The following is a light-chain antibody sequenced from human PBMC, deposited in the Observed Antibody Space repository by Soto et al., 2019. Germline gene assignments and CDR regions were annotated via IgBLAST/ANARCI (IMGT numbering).Light chain of an antibody. Sequence: DIQMTQSPSSLSASVGDRVTIACRASQSISSSVNWYQQKAGKDPNLLIYTASNLESGVLSRFSGSGSVTDFALTISSLQPEDFSTYFCQQSYSRPRAFGQGTKVEI. CDR2: TAS. CDR1: QSISSS. CDR3: QQSYSRPRA. V-gene: IGKV1-39*01. J-gene: IGKJ1*01.